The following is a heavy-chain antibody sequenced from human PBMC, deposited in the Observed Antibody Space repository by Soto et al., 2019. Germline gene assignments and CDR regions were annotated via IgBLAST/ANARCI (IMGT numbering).Heavy chain of an antibody. Sequence: SSETLSLTCTVSGDSVTSVSDYWSWIRQPPGKGLEWIGYIYYSGSADYNPSLGSRVTISIDTSKNQFSLKLTSVTAADTAVYYCARGVGFGYYYYHMDLWGQGTTVTVSS. V-gene: IGHV4-61*01. CDR3: ARGVGFGYYYYHMDL. J-gene: IGHJ6*02. CDR1: GDSVTSVSDY. D-gene: IGHD3-10*01. CDR2: IYYSGSA.